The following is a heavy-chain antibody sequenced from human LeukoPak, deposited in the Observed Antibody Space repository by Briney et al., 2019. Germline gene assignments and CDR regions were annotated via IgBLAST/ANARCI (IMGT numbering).Heavy chain of an antibody. Sequence: SETLSLTCAVYGGSFSGYYWNWIRQPPGKGLEWIGEINPSRSTNYSPSLKSRVTISVDTSKNQFSLRLNSVTAADTAVYYCARHKRIMVVNGEFDYWGQGTLVTVSS. CDR3: ARHKRIMVVNGEFDY. V-gene: IGHV4-34*01. CDR2: INPSRST. CDR1: GGSFSGYY. D-gene: IGHD2-21*01. J-gene: IGHJ4*02.